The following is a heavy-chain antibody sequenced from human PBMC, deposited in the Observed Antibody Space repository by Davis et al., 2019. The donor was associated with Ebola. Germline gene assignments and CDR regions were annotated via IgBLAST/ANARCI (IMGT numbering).Heavy chain of an antibody. Sequence: GGSLRLSCAASGFTFSTYAMSWVRQAPGKGLEWVSAISGNGDRTYYADSVKGRFTISRDNTKDTLYLQMNSLRGEDTAVYYCVRDSSHQLPHWLYYFYGMDVWGQGTTVTVSS. CDR3: VRDSSHQLPHWLYYFYGMDV. CDR1: GFTFSTYA. V-gene: IGHV3-23*01. D-gene: IGHD6-13*01. J-gene: IGHJ6*02. CDR2: ISGNGDRT.